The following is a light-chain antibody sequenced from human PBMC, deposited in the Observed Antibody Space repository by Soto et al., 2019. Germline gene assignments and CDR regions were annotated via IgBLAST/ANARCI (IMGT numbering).Light chain of an antibody. CDR2: DNN. CDR1: SSNIGNSY. V-gene: IGLV1-51*01. CDR3: GTWDSSLSAGL. J-gene: IGLJ3*02. Sequence: QSVLTQPPSVSAAPGQTVTISCSGSSSNIGNSYVSWYQQLPGTAPKLLIYDNNKRPSGIPDRFSGSKSGTSATLGITGFQTGDEADYYCGTWDSSLSAGLFGGGTKLTVL.